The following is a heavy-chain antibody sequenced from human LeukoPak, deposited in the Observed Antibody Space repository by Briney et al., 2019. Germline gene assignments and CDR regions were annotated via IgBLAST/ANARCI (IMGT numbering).Heavy chain of an antibody. D-gene: IGHD3-10*01. CDR2: ISYDGRNK. J-gene: IGHJ4*02. CDR1: GFTFSSYA. CDR3: ASPFGESAQFDY. V-gene: IGHV3-30*04. Sequence: PGGSLRLSCAASGFTFSSYAMHWVRQAPGNGLVWVAVISYDGRNKYYADSVKGRFTISRDNSKNTLYLQMNSLRAEDTAVYYCASPFGESAQFDYWGQGILVTVSS.